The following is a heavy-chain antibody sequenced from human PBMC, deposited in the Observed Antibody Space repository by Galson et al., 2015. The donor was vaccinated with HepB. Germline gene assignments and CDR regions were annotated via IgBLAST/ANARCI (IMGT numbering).Heavy chain of an antibody. D-gene: IGHD3-10*01. Sequence: SLRLSCAASGFTFSSYSMNWVRQAPGKGLEWVSSISSSSSYIYYADSVKGRFTISRDNAKNSLYLQMNSLRAEDTAVYYCARDHWAWGITMVRGVPFDLWGRGTLVTVSS. CDR1: GFTFSSYS. CDR3: ARDHWAWGITMVRGVPFDL. V-gene: IGHV3-21*01. J-gene: IGHJ2*01. CDR2: ISSSSSYI.